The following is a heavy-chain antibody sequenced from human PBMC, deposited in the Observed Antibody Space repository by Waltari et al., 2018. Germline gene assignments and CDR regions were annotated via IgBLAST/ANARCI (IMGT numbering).Heavy chain of an antibody. CDR3: ARAVSQSEVILDY. V-gene: IGHV4-59*01. J-gene: IGHJ4*02. CDR2: ISHSGIT. CDR1: SGSFHGFF. D-gene: IGHD3-22*01. Sequence: QVHLKESGPGRVTPSEPLSVTCTVSSGSFHGFFWTWVRQPPGKGLEWISYISHSGITNYNPSLKSRVTTSVDTSKNQFSLEVHSVTTADTATYFCARAVSQSEVILDYWGLGTLVTVSS.